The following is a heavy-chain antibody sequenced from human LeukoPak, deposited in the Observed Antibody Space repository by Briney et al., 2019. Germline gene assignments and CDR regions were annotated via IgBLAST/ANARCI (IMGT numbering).Heavy chain of an antibody. Sequence: SQTLSLTCTVSGGSISSGSYYWSWIRQPAGKGLEWIGRIYTSGSTNYNPSLKSRFTISVDTSKNQFSLKLSSVTAADTAVYYCAREGPISGSYAAFDIWGQGTMVTVSS. D-gene: IGHD1-26*01. CDR1: GGSISSGSYY. CDR3: AREGPISGSYAAFDI. V-gene: IGHV4-61*02. CDR2: IYTSGST. J-gene: IGHJ3*02.